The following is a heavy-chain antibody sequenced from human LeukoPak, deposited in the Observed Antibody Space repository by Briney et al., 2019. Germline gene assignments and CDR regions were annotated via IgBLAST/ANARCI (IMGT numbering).Heavy chain of an antibody. CDR2: IYPGDSDT. CDR1: GYSFTSYW. CDR3: ASGMVTHYYGMDV. D-gene: IGHD5-18*01. V-gene: IGHV5-51*01. Sequence: GESLKISCKGSGYSFTSYWIGWVRQMPGKGLEWMGIIYPGDSDTRYSPSFQGQVTISADKSISTAYLQWSSLKASDSAMYYCASGMVTHYYGMDVWGQGTTVTVSS. J-gene: IGHJ6*02.